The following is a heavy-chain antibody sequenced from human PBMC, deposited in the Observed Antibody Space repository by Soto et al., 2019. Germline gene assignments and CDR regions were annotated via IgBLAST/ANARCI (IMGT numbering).Heavy chain of an antibody. CDR3: ARPQNYYGSGSYYY. D-gene: IGHD3-10*01. J-gene: IGHJ4*02. CDR1: GGSISSSSYY. CDR2: IYYSGST. Sequence: SETLSLTCTVSGGSISSSSYYWGWIRQPPGKGLEWIGSIYYSGSTYYNPSLKSRVTISVDTSKNQFSLKLSSVTAADTAVYYCARPQNYYGSGSYYYWGQGTLVTVSS. V-gene: IGHV4-39*01.